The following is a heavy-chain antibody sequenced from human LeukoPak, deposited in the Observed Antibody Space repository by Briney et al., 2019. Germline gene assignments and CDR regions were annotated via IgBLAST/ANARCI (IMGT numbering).Heavy chain of an antibody. Sequence: SQTLSLTCTVSGGSISSGGYYWSWIRQHPGKGLEWIVYIYYSGSNYYNPSLKSLVTISVNTSKNQFSLKLSSVAAADTAVYYCAIWWYDDSSGALYVDYWGQGTLVTVSS. CDR1: GGSISSGGYY. J-gene: IGHJ4*02. V-gene: IGHV4-31*01. D-gene: IGHD3-22*01. CDR2: IYYSGSN. CDR3: AIWWYDDSSGALYVDY.